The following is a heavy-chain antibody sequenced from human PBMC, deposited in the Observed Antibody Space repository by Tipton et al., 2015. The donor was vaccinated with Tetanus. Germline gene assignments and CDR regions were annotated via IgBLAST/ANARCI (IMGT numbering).Heavy chain of an antibody. Sequence: TLSLTCTVSGASITSSNYFWGWIRQPPGKGLEWIGHIFYTGSRHYSPSFESRVTISVDTSKNQFSLNLSSVTAADTAVYFCARQEPPRRFFYDSSGSSAWGQGTLVTVSS. CDR1: GASITSSNYF. CDR2: IFYTGSR. V-gene: IGHV4-39*01. CDR3: ARQEPPRRFFYDSSGSSA. D-gene: IGHD3-22*01. J-gene: IGHJ5*02.